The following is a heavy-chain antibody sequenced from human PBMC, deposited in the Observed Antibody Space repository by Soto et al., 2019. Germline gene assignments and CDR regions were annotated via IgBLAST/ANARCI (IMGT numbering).Heavy chain of an antibody. V-gene: IGHV4-31*03. CDR2: IYYSGST. CDR3: ARSYYDSSGRHAFDI. D-gene: IGHD3-22*01. J-gene: IGHJ3*02. Sequence: PSETLSLTCTVSGGSISSGGYYWSWIRQHPGKGLEWIGYIYYSGSTYYNPSLKSRVTISVDTSKNQFSLKLSSVTAADTAVYYCARSYYDSSGRHAFDIRGQGTMVTVSS. CDR1: GGSISSGGYY.